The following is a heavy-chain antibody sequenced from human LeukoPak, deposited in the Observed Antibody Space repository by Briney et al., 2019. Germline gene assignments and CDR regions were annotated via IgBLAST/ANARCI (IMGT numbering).Heavy chain of an antibody. Sequence: SETLSLTCTVSGGSISSYYWSWIRQPPGKGLEWIGYIYYSGSTNYNPSLKSRVTISVDTSKNQFSLKLSSVTAADTAVYYCARQDGGSSDYWGQGTLVTVSS. CDR2: IYYSGST. D-gene: IGHD6-6*01. CDR3: ARQDGGSSDY. V-gene: IGHV4-59*08. J-gene: IGHJ4*02. CDR1: GGSISSYY.